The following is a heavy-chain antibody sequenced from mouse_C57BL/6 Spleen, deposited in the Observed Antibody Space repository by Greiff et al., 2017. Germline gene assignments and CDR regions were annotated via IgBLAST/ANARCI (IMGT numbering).Heavy chain of an antibody. V-gene: IGHV1-69*01. Sequence: QVQLQQPGAELVMPGASVKLSCKASGYTFTSYWMHWVKQRPGQGLEWIGEIDPSDSYTNYHQKFKGKSTLTVDKSSSTAYMQLSSLTSEDSAVYYCARGGYHYFDYWGQGTTLTVSS. CDR2: IDPSDSYT. J-gene: IGHJ2*01. CDR3: ARGGYHYFDY. CDR1: GYTFTSYW. D-gene: IGHD2-14*01.